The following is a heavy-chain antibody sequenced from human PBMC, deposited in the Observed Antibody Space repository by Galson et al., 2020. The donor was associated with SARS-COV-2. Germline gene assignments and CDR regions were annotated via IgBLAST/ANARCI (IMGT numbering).Heavy chain of an antibody. CDR3: ARDKGSGFQMHWYFDL. V-gene: IGHV3-21*01. Sequence: GGSLRLSCAASGFTFSDHNMIWVRQAPGKGLEWVSSISGSGSYKYFADSVRGRFTISRENADNSVYMQLNSLSDEDTAVYYCARDKGSGFQMHWYFDLWGRGTLVSVS. J-gene: IGHJ2*01. CDR1: GFTFSDHN. CDR2: ISGSGSYK. D-gene: IGHD2-15*01.